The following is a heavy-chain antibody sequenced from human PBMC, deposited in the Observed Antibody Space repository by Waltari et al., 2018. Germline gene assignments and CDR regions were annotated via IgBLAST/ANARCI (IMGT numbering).Heavy chain of an antibody. CDR1: GFTVSSNY. D-gene: IGHD2-2*01. CDR2: IYSGGST. Sequence: EVQLVESGGGLIQPGGSLRLSCAASGFTVSSNYMSWVRQAPGKGLEWVSVIYSGGSTYYADSLKGRFTISRDNSKNTLYLQMNSLRAEDTAVYYCAREYLRPSRAPNAFDIWCQGTMVTVSS. CDR3: AREYLRPSRAPNAFDI. J-gene: IGHJ3*02. V-gene: IGHV3-53*01.